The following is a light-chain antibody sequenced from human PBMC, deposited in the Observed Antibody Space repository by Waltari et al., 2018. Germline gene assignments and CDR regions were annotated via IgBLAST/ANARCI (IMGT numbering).Light chain of an antibody. CDR3: GAWDDSLSGHYV. V-gene: IGLV1-47*01. Sequence: QSVLTQPPSASGTPGQRVTISCSGSSSNIGSNHVYWYQQLPGMAPTLLSFRYEQRPSGVPDRFSGSKSGSSASLAISGLRSEDEADYYCGAWDDSLSGHYVFGTGTKVTVL. CDR2: RYE. J-gene: IGLJ1*01. CDR1: SSNIGSNH.